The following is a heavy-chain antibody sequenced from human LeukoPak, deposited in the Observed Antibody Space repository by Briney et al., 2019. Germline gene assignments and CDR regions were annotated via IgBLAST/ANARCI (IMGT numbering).Heavy chain of an antibody. CDR1: GFTFLSYS. CDR2: ISSTSSSYI. J-gene: IGHJ4*02. CDR3: AKRDRQWLAPLDY. D-gene: IGHD6-19*01. V-gene: IGHV3-21*04. Sequence: GGSLRLSCAASGFTFLSYSMNWVRQAPGKGLEWVSSISSTSSSYIYYADSVKGRFTISRDNSKNTLYLQMNSLRAEDTAVYYCAKRDRQWLAPLDYWGQGTLVTVSS.